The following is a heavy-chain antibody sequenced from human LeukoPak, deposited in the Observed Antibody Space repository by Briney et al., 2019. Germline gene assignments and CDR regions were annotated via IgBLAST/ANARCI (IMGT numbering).Heavy chain of an antibody. J-gene: IGHJ6*03. CDR2: IIPIFGTA. CDR3: ARDRNWGPYYYYYMDV. CDR1: GGTFSSYA. Sequence: ASVKVSCKASGGTFSSYAISWVRQAPGQGLEWMGGIIPIFGTANYAQKFQGRVTITADESTSTAYMGLSSLRSEDTAVYYCARDRNWGPYYYYYMDVWGKGTTVTVSS. V-gene: IGHV1-69*13. D-gene: IGHD7-27*01.